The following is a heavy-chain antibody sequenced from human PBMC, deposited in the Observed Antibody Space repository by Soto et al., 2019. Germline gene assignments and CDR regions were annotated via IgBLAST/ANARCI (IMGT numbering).Heavy chain of an antibody. CDR3: AKDPGYCVSSSCLGAGWFDP. V-gene: IGHV3-23*01. CDR1: GITFSTHA. CDR2: LNGGGGAT. J-gene: IGHJ5*02. Sequence: EVQLMESGGGLVQPGGSLRLSCAASGITFSTHAMSWVRQAPGKGLKWVSTLNGGGGATYYADSVKGRFTVSRDNSKNTLFLQMNSLRVEDTAVYYCAKDPGYCVSSSCLGAGWFDPWGQGTLVTVSS. D-gene: IGHD2-2*01.